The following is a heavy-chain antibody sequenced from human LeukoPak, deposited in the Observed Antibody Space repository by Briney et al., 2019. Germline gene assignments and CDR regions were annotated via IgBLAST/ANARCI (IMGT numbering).Heavy chain of an antibody. Sequence: GASVKVSCTASGYTFTGYYMHWVRQAPGQGLEWMGWINPNSGGTNYAQKFQGWVTMTRDTSISTAYMELSRLRSDDTAVYYCARAGVNDFWSGYYAAPFDYWGQGTLVTVSS. CDR2: INPNSGGT. D-gene: IGHD3-3*01. J-gene: IGHJ4*02. CDR3: ARAGVNDFWSGYYAAPFDY. V-gene: IGHV1-2*04. CDR1: GYTFTGYY.